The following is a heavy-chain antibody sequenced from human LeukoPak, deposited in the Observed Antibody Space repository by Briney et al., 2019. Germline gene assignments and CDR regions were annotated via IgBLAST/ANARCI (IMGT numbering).Heavy chain of an antibody. CDR3: ARSNSYYYDSSGFHH. CDR1: GFTASSSY. V-gene: IGHV3-53*01. CDR2: IDSVGVT. Sequence: PGRSLRLSCADSGFTASSSYMSWVRQPPGEGLEWVSLIDSVGVTYYADSVKGRFTISRDNSKNTLYLQMNSLRAEDTAVYYCARSNSYYYDSSGFHHWGQGTLVTVSS. J-gene: IGHJ1*01. D-gene: IGHD3-22*01.